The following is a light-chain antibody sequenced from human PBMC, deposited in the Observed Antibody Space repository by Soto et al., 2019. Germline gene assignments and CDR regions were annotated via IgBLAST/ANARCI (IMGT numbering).Light chain of an antibody. J-gene: IGKJ1*01. CDR3: QQHSHWPPWT. CDR1: QNVRAF. V-gene: IGKV3-11*01. CDR2: AAS. Sequence: EVVLTQSPATLSLSPGERDTLSCRASQNVRAFLERYQQKPGQAPRLLIYAASNRATGIPDRFSGSGSGTDFTLTISSLAPEDFAVYYCQQHSHWPPWTFGQGTRVEIQ.